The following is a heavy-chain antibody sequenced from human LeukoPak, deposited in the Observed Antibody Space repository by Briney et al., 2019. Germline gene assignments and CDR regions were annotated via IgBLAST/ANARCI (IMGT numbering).Heavy chain of an antibody. Sequence: GGSLRLSYAASGFTFSSYEMSWVRQAPGEGLEWVANIRQDGSEKYYLDSVEGRFTISRDNGKNSLYLQMNSLRAEDTAVYYCASSYYYYYYMDVWGKGTTVTVSS. CDR1: GFTFSSYE. CDR3: ASSYYYYYYMDV. CDR2: IRQDGSEK. J-gene: IGHJ6*03. V-gene: IGHV3-7*01.